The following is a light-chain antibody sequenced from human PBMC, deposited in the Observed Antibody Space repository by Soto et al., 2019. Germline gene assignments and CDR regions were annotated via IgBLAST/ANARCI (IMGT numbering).Light chain of an antibody. J-gene: IGLJ1*01. CDR2: DVT. CDR3: SSYTTNNTFPYV. V-gene: IGLV2-14*03. Sequence: QSALTQPASVSGSPGQSITISCTGTSSDVGGYNYVSWYQQHPGKAPKFMIFDVTNRPSGVSNRFSGSKSGNTASLTISGLQAEDEADYYCSSYTTNNTFPYVFGTGTKLTVL. CDR1: SSDVGGYNY.